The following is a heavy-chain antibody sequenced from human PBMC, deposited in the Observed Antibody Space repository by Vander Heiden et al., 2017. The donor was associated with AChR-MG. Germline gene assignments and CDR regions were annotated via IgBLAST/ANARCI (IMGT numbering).Heavy chain of an antibody. CDR2: ISYDGSNK. CDR1: GFTFSSYG. Sequence: VQLVESGGGVVQPGRSLRLSCAASGFTFSSYGMHWVRQAPGKGLEWVAVISYDGSNKYYADSVKGRFTISRDNSKNTLYLQMNSLRAEDTAVYYCAKDFGYCSSTSCYTEGTFYYYGMDVWGQGTTVTVSS. D-gene: IGHD2-2*02. CDR3: AKDFGYCSSTSCYTEGTFYYYGMDV. V-gene: IGHV3-30*18. J-gene: IGHJ6*02.